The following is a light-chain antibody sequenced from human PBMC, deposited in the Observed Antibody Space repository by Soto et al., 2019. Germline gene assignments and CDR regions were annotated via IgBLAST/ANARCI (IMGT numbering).Light chain of an antibody. J-gene: IGKJ4*01. Sequence: EDVLTQSPGTLSLSPGERATLSCGASQSVSNNYLGWFQQKPGQTPRLLIFDASNRATGIPDRFSGSGSGTDFTLTISRLEPEDFAMYYCQQYANSPLTFGGGTRVEI. CDR2: DAS. V-gene: IGKV3-20*01. CDR3: QQYANSPLT. CDR1: QSVSNNY.